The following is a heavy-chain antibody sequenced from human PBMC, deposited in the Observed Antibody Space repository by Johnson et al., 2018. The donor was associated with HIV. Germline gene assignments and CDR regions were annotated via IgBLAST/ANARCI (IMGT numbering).Heavy chain of an antibody. CDR2: IYTGGST. V-gene: IGHV3-53*01. Sequence: VQLVESGGGLIQPGGSLRLSCAASGFTVSSNYINWVRQAPGKGLEWVSVIYTGGSTYYADSVKGRFTISRDNSKNTLYLQMNSLRAEDTAVYFCARAINDAFDIWGQGTLVTVSS. CDR1: GFTVSSNY. CDR3: ARAINDAFDI. J-gene: IGHJ3*02.